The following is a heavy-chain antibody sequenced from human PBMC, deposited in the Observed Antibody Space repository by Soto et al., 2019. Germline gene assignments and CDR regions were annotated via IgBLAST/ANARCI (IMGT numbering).Heavy chain of an antibody. Sequence: HPGGSLRLSCAASGFTFSSYAMHWVRQAPGKGLEWVAVISYDGSNKYYADSVKGRFTISRDNSKNTLYLQMNSLRAEDTAVYYCARGRITMIVPFDYWGQGTLVTVSS. CDR2: ISYDGSNK. V-gene: IGHV3-30-3*01. CDR1: GFTFSSYA. J-gene: IGHJ4*02. CDR3: ARGRITMIVPFDY. D-gene: IGHD3-22*01.